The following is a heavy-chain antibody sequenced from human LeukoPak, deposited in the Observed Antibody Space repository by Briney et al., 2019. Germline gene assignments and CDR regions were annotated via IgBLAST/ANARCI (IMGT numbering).Heavy chain of an antibody. Sequence: GRSLRLSCAASGFTFSSYAMHWVRQAPGKGLEWVAVISYDGSNKYYPDSVKGQFTISRDNSKNTLYLQMNSLRAEDTAVYYCARDLANYYYYGMDVWGKGTTVTVSS. CDR1: GFTFSSYA. V-gene: IGHV3-30*04. CDR3: ARDLANYYYYGMDV. J-gene: IGHJ6*04. CDR2: ISYDGSNK.